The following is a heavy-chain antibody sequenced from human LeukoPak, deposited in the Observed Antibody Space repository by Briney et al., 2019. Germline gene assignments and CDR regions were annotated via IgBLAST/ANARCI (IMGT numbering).Heavy chain of an antibody. D-gene: IGHD2-2*01. V-gene: IGHV3-30-3*01. CDR2: ISYDGSNK. CDR3: ARSVVVPAAIDY. Sequence: PGRSLRLSCAASGFTFSSYAMHWVRQAPGKGLEWVAVISYDGSNKYYADSVKGRFTISRDNSKNTLYLQMNSLRAEDTAVYYCARSVVVPAAIDYWGQGTLATVSS. CDR1: GFTFSSYA. J-gene: IGHJ4*02.